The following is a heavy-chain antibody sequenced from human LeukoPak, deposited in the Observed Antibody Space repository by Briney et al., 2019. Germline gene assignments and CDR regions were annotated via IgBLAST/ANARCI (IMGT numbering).Heavy chain of an antibody. CDR1: GGSISSSSYY. J-gene: IGHJ4*02. V-gene: IGHV4-39*07. Sequence: SPSETLSLTCTVSGGSISSSSYYWGWIRQPPGKGLEWIGSIYYSGSTYYNPSLKSRVTISVDTSKNQFSLKLSSVTAADTAVYYCARGPLFGELLSGQLDYWGQGTLVTVSS. CDR3: ARGPLFGELLSGQLDY. D-gene: IGHD3-10*01. CDR2: IYYSGST.